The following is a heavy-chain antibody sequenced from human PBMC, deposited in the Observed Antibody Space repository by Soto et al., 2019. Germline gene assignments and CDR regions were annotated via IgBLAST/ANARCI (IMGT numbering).Heavy chain of an antibody. CDR1: GFGFDEYG. CDR2: INRHGDST. V-gene: IGHV3-20*04. D-gene: IGHD4-17*01. J-gene: IGHJ4*02. CDR3: ARDHRWGYEYGDYGDS. Sequence: EVYLVESGGGVVRPGGSLRLSCAASGFGFDEYGMSWVRQGPGKGLEWVSGINRHGDSTGYADSVKGRFTISRDNAEXTVYLPMNGLRAEDTAFYYCARDHRWGYEYGDYGDSWGQGTLGTVSS.